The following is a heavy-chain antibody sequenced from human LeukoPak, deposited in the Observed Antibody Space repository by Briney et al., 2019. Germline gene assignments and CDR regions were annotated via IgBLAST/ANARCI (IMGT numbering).Heavy chain of an antibody. V-gene: IGHV3-48*03. D-gene: IGHD2-2*01. J-gene: IGHJ6*03. CDR3: ARDPDSWDIVVVPGMDV. CDR1: GFTFSSYE. Sequence: GGSLRLSCAASGFTFSSYEMNWVRQAPGKGLEWVSYISSSGSTIYYADSVKGRFTISRDNAKNSLYLQMNSLRAEDTAVYYCARDPDSWDIVVVPGMDVWGKGTTVTVSS. CDR2: ISSSGSTI.